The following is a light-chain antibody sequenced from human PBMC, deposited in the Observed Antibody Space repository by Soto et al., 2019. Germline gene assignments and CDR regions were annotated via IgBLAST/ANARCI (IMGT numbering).Light chain of an antibody. J-gene: IGLJ1*01. CDR1: KLGDKY. CDR3: QAWDSSTYV. CDR2: QDN. V-gene: IGLV3-1*01. Sequence: SYELTQPPSVSVSPGQTASITCSGDKLGDKYASWYQQHPGQSPVLVIYQDNRRPSGIPERFSGTNSGNTATLTISGTQAMDEADYYCQAWDSSTYVFGTGTKLTVL.